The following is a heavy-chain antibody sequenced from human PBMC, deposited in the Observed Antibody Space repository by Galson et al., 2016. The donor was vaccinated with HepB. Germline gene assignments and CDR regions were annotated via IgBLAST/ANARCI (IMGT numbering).Heavy chain of an antibody. D-gene: IGHD3-10*01. CDR1: GGSITGVNYY. Sequence: SETLSLTCSVSGGSITGVNYYWGWFRQSPGTGLAWIGSVSHSGSTYYNPSLTGRVTISADTAKNHFSLKLTSVTAADTAVYYCARRGMGRWAVPSFDSWGQGSLVTVSS. V-gene: IGHV4-39*02. CDR2: VSHSGST. CDR3: ARRGMGRWAVPSFDS. J-gene: IGHJ4*02.